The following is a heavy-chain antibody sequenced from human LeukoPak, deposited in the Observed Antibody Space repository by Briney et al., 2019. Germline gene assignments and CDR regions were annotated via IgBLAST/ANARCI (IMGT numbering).Heavy chain of an antibody. CDR3: ARADRGFGVVIIFDY. V-gene: IGHV3-21*01. Sequence: GGSLRLSCAASGFTFSSYSMNWVRQAPGKGLEWVSSISSSSSYIYYADSVKGRFTISRDNAKNSLYLQMNSLRAEDTAVYYCARADRGFGVVIIFDYWGQGTLVTVSS. CDR2: ISSSSSYI. CDR1: GFTFSSYS. D-gene: IGHD3-3*01. J-gene: IGHJ4*02.